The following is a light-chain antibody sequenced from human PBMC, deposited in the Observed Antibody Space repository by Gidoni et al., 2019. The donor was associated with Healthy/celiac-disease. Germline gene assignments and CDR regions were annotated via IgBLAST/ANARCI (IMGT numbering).Light chain of an antibody. CDR2: AAT. J-gene: IGKJ2*01. CDR1: QSISSY. Sequence: DIQMTQSPSSLSASVGDRVTITCRANQSISSYLNWYQQKPGKAPKLLIYAATSLKRGVPSRFSGSGAGTDFTLTISRLQHEDFATYYYQQSYSTPSTFGQGTKLEIK. CDR3: QQSYSTPST. V-gene: IGKV1-39*01.